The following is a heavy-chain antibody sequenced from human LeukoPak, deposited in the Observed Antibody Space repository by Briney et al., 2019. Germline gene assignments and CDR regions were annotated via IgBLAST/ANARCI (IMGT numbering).Heavy chain of an antibody. D-gene: IGHD1-1*01. CDR3: VRDVTGFDY. J-gene: IGHJ4*02. V-gene: IGHV6-1*01. CDR1: GDSVSSNSAA. Sequence: SQTLSLTCALSGDSVSSNSAAWHWIRQSPSRGLEWLVRTYYRSKWYTDFALSVKSRITINPDTSKNQFSLQLNSVTPDDTAVYYCVRDVTGFDYWGQGTLVGVSS. CDR2: TYYRSKWYT.